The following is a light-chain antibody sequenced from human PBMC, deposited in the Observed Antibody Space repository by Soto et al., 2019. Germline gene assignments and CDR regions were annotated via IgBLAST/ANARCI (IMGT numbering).Light chain of an antibody. CDR3: TSYTTKRTYV. V-gene: IGLV2-14*01. Sequence: QSVLTQPASVSGSPGQSITISCTGTSSDVGYYNYVSWYQQHPGKAPQLMIYEVRSRPSGVSDRFSGSKSANTASLTISGLQAEDEADYYCTSYTTKRTYVFGTGTKGTV. CDR2: EVR. CDR1: SSDVGYYNY. J-gene: IGLJ1*01.